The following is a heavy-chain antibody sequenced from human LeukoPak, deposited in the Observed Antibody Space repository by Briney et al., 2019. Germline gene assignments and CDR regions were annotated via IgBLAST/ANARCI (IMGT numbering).Heavy chain of an antibody. Sequence: GGSLRLSCAASGFTFSGYTMNWVRQAPGEGLEWVSSISGSGGSSTYYADSVKGRFTISRDNSKNTLYLQMNSLRAEDTAIYYCAKIDLTTADFDDWGQGTLVTVSS. CDR2: ISGSGGSST. CDR1: GFTFSGYT. CDR3: AKIDLTTADFDD. D-gene: IGHD4-11*01. V-gene: IGHV3-23*01. J-gene: IGHJ4*02.